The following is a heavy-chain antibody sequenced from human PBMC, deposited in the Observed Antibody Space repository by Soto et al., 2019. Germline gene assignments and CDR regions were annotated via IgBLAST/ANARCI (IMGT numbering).Heavy chain of an antibody. CDR2: IYHSGST. D-gene: IGHD3-10*01. CDR3: AIMVRGVITAFDY. CDR1: GGSISSSNW. V-gene: IGHV4-4*02. J-gene: IGHJ4*02. Sequence: SETLSLTCAVSGGSISSSNWCSWVRQPPGKGLEWIGEIYHSGSTNYNPSLKSRVTISVDKSKNQFSLKLSSVTAADTAVYYCAIMVRGVITAFDYWGQGTLVTVS.